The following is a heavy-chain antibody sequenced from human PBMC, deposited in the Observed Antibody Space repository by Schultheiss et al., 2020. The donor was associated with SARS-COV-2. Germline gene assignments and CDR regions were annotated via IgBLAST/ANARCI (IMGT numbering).Heavy chain of an antibody. Sequence: SQTLSLTCAVYGGSFSGYYWSWIRQPPGKGLEWIGEINHSGSTNYNPSLKSRVTISIDTSNNQFSLKLTSVTAADTAVYYCARVNYYDSSGYYYFDYWGQGTLVTVS. J-gene: IGHJ4*02. CDR2: INHSGST. CDR3: ARVNYYDSSGYYYFDY. D-gene: IGHD3-22*01. CDR1: GGSFSGYY. V-gene: IGHV4-34*01.